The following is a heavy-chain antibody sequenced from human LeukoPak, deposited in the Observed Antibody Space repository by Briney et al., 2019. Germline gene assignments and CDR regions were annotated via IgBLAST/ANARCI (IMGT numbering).Heavy chain of an antibody. Sequence: KPSQTLSLTCTVSGGSISSGDYYWSWIRQPPGKGLEWIGYIYYSGSTYYNPSLKSRVTISADKSKNQVSLRLTSVTAADTAVYYCARLSVIVGAALEYYYYYMDVWGQGTTVTVSS. V-gene: IGHV4-30-4*01. D-gene: IGHD1-26*01. CDR3: ARLSVIVGAALEYYYYYMDV. CDR2: IYYSGST. J-gene: IGHJ6*03. CDR1: GGSISSGDYY.